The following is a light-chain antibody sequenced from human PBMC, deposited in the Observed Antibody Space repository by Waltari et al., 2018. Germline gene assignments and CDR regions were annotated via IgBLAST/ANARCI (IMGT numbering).Light chain of an antibody. V-gene: IGKV4-1*01. CDR3: QQYYSTPLT. CDR2: WAS. CDR1: QSVLYSSNNKNY. J-gene: IGKJ4*01. Sequence: DIVMTQSPDSLAVSLGERATINCKSSQSVLYSSNNKNYLAWYQQKPRQPPKLLIYWASTRESGVPDRFSGSRSGTDFTLTISSLQAEDVAVYYCQQYYSTPLTFGGGTKVEIK.